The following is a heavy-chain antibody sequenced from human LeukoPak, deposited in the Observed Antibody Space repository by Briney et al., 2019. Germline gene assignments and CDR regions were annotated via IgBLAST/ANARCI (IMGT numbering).Heavy chain of an antibody. Sequence: SETLSLTCTVSGGSISSYYWSWIRQPPGKGLEWIGYMYYSGSTNYNPSLKSRVTISVDTSKNQFSLKLSSVTAADTAVYYCARESGYDRDFDYWGQGTLVTVSS. CDR3: ARESGYDRDFDY. V-gene: IGHV4-59*01. CDR1: GGSISSYY. CDR2: MYYSGST. D-gene: IGHD5-12*01. J-gene: IGHJ4*02.